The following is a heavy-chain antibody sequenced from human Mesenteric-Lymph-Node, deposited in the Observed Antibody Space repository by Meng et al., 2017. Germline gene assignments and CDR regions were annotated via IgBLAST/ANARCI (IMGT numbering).Heavy chain of an antibody. CDR1: GGSISSYY. D-gene: IGHD3-22*01. CDR3: ARGIYYYDSSGPPLYYFDY. V-gene: IGHV4-59*01. CDR2: IYYSGST. J-gene: IGHJ4*02. Sequence: SETLSLTCTVSGGSISSYYWSWIRQPPGKGLEWIGYIYYSGSTNYNPSLKSRVTISVDTSKNQFSLKLSSVTAADTAVYYCARGIYYYDSSGPPLYYFDYWGQGTLVTSPQ.